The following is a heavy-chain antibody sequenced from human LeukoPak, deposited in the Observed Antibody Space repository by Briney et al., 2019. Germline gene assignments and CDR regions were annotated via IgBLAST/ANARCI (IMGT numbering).Heavy chain of an antibody. CDR2: ISAYNGNT. D-gene: IGHD2-15*01. J-gene: IGHJ5*02. CDR1: GYTFTSYG. Sequence: GASVKVSCKASGYTFTSYGISWVRQAPGQGLEWMGWISAYNGNTNYAQKLQGRVTMTTDTSTSTAYMELRSLRSDDTAVYYCARVEGYCSGGSCYNWFDPWGQGTLVTVSS. CDR3: ARVEGYCSGGSCYNWFDP. V-gene: IGHV1-18*01.